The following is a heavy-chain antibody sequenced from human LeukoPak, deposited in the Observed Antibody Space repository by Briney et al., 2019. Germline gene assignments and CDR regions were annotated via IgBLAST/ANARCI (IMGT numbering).Heavy chain of an antibody. Sequence: ASVKVSCKASGYTFTTYYMHWVRQAPGHGLEWMGWISAYNGDTNYAQKVQGRVTMTPDTSTSTAYMELRSLRSDDTAVYYFARVVLKGVDAFDIWGQGTMVTVSS. D-gene: IGHD2-21*01. V-gene: IGHV1-18*04. CDR2: ISAYNGDT. CDR3: ARVVLKGVDAFDI. CDR1: GYTFTTYY. J-gene: IGHJ3*02.